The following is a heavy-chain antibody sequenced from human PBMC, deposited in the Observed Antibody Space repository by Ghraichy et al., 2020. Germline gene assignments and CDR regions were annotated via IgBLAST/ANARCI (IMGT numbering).Heavy chain of an antibody. CDR2: INSDGSST. CDR3: VSDLGSSPYFTQLS. J-gene: IGHJ4*02. CDR1: GFTFNTYW. D-gene: IGHD3-16*02. Sequence: GGSLRLSCAASGFTFNTYWMHWVRQAPGKGLVWVSCINSDGSSTEYADSVKGRLTVARDNAKNMLYLQMNSLRAEDTAVYYCVSDLGSSPYFTQLSWGRGTLGIVSS. V-gene: IGHV3-74*01.